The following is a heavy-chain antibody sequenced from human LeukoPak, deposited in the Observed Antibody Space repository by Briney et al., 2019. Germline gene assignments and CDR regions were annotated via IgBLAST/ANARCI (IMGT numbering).Heavy chain of an antibody. CDR2: IIPILGIA. CDR3: ARADYDILTGSQGHFDY. V-gene: IGHV1-69*04. J-gene: IGHJ4*02. CDR1: GGTFSSYA. D-gene: IGHD3-9*01. Sequence: SVKVSCKASGGTFSSYAISWVRQAPGQGLEWMGRIIPILGIANYAQKFQGRVTITADKSTSTAYMELSSLRSEDTAEYYCARADYDILTGSQGHFDYWGQGTLVTVSS.